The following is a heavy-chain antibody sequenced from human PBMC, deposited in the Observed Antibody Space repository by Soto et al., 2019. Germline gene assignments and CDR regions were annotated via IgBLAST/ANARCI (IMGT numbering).Heavy chain of an antibody. Sequence: SETLSLTCTVSGGSISSYYWSWIRQPPGKGLEWIGYIYYSGSTNYNPSLKSRVTISVDTSKNQFSLKLSSVTAADTAVYYCARNGMGGRYYYDSSGSQELVDYWGQGTLVTVSS. D-gene: IGHD3-22*01. J-gene: IGHJ4*02. CDR2: IYYSGST. CDR3: ARNGMGGRYYYDSSGSQELVDY. V-gene: IGHV4-59*01. CDR1: GGSISSYY.